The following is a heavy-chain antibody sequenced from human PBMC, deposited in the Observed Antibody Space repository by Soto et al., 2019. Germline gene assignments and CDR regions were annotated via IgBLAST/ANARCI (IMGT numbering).Heavy chain of an antibody. V-gene: IGHV5-51*01. CDR1: GYSFATYW. D-gene: IGHD6-13*01. CDR2: IYPGDSDT. Sequence: PGESLKISCTGSGYSFATYWIGWVRQMPGKGLEWMGIIYPGDSDTRYSPSFQGQVTISADKSISTACLQWSSLKASDTAMYYCARPLGIAAAVPYFDYWGQGTLVTVSS. CDR3: ARPLGIAAAVPYFDY. J-gene: IGHJ4*02.